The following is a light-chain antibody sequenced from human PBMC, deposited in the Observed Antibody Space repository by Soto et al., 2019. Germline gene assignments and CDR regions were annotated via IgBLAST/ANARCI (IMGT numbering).Light chain of an antibody. Sequence: QTVVTQEPSLTVSPGGTVTLTCASSTGAVTSGNYPSWFQQKPGQTPRTLIYTTNSRHSWTPARFSGSLLGGKAALTLSGVQPGDEAEYYCLLYYGGAQLVFGGGTKVTVL. CDR2: TTN. CDR3: LLYYGGAQLV. J-gene: IGLJ3*02. V-gene: IGLV7-43*01. CDR1: TGAVTSGNY.